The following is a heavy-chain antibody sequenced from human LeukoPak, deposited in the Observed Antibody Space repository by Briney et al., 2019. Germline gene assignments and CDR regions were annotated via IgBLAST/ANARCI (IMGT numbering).Heavy chain of an antibody. V-gene: IGHV3-23*01. CDR3: AKDRPLFVGGTFDY. CDR2: FIGSGGST. Sequence: GGSLRLSCAASGFTFSSYAMSWVRQAPGQGLEWVSTFIGSGGSTYYADSVKGRLTISRDNSKNTFYLEMNSLRAEDTAVYYCAKDRPLFVGGTFDYWGQGTLVTVSS. J-gene: IGHJ4*02. D-gene: IGHD3-16*01. CDR1: GFTFSSYA.